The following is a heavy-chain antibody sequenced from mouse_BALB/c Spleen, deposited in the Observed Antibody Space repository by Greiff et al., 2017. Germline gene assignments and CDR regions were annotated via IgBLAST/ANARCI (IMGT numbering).Heavy chain of an antibody. CDR3: AKLIYYDYDVEFAY. CDR1: GFSLTDYG. J-gene: IGHJ3*01. D-gene: IGHD2-4*01. CDR2: IWGGGST. V-gene: IGHV2-6-5*01. Sequence: VNVVESGPGLVAPSQSLSITCTVSGFSLTDYGVSWIRQPPGKGLEWLGVIWGGGSTYYNSALKSRLSISKDNSKSQVFLKMNSLQTDDTAMYYCAKLIYYDYDVEFAYWGQGTLVTVSA.